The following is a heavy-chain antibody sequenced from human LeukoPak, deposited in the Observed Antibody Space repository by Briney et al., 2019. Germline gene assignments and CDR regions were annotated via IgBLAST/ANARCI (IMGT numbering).Heavy chain of an antibody. V-gene: IGHV1-69*13. D-gene: IGHD2-15*01. J-gene: IGHJ6*02. CDR2: IIPIFGTA. CDR3: AREWGYGCGGGCFSGIQAYYGMDV. CDR1: GGTFSSYA. Sequence: GASVKVSCKASGGTFSSYAISWVRQAPGQGLEWMGGIIPIFGTANYAQKFQGRVTITADESTSTAYMELSSLRSEDTAVYYCAREWGYGCGGGCFSGIQAYYGMDVWGQGTTVTVSS.